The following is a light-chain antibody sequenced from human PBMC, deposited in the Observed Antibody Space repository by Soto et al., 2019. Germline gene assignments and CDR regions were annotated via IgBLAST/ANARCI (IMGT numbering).Light chain of an antibody. V-gene: IGKV1-5*01. J-gene: IGKJ4*01. CDR2: DAS. Sequence: DIQMTQSPSTLSASVGDRVTITCRASQSISSWLAWYQQKLGRAPRLLIYDASSLESGVPSRFSGIGYGTEFTLTISSLQPDDFATYYCQQYNTYSSLTFGGGTKVDIK. CDR3: QQYNTYSSLT. CDR1: QSISSW.